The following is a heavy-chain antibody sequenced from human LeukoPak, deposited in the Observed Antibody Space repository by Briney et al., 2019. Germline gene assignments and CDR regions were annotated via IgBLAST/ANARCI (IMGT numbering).Heavy chain of an antibody. J-gene: IGHJ4*02. D-gene: IGHD2-2*02. V-gene: IGHV3-30*02. Sequence: GGSLRLSCAASGFTFSSYGMHWVRQAPGKGLEWVAFIRYDGSNKYYADSVKGRFTISRDNPKNTLYLQMNSLRAEDTAVYYCAKNLEYCSSTSCYNPDYWGQGTLVTVSS. CDR3: AKNLEYCSSTSCYNPDY. CDR2: IRYDGSNK. CDR1: GFTFSSYG.